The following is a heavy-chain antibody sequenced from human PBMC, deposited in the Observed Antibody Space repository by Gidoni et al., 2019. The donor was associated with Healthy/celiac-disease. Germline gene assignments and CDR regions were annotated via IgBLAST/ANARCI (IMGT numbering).Heavy chain of an antibody. CDR3: TTDPNHFSFGAFDI. CDR2: IKSKTDGGTT. J-gene: IGHJ3*02. D-gene: IGHD3-16*01. CDR1: GFTFRNAW. Sequence: EVQLVESGGGLVKPGGSLRLSCAASGFTFRNAWMSWVRQAPGKGLEWVGRIKSKTDGGTTDYAAPVKGRFTISRDDSKNTLYLQMNSLKTEDTAVYYCTTDPNHFSFGAFDIWGQGTMVTVSS. V-gene: IGHV3-15*01.